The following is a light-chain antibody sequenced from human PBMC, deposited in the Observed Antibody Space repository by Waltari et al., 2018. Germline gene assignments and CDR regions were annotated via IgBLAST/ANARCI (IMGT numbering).Light chain of an antibody. CDR1: SSDVGAYNY. CDR3: SSFTTTNSWV. CDR2: DVN. V-gene: IGLV2-14*03. J-gene: IGLJ3*02. Sequence: HSALAQPASVSGSPGQSISISCTGTSSDVGAYNYVSWYQQHPGKAPRLMIYDVNNRPSGVSNRFSGSKSGNPASLTISGLQAEDEADYYCSSFTTTNSWVFGGGTKLTVL.